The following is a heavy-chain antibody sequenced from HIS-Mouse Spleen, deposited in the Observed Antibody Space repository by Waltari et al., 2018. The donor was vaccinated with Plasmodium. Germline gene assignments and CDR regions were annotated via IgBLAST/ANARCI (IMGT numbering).Heavy chain of an antibody. D-gene: IGHD6-13*01. V-gene: IGHV3-7*01. Sequence: EVQLVESPRGCVTPRVALLCTSCSCGLPFSSYWMSWVRQAPGKGLERAANIKQEGSEKYYVDSVKGRFTISRDNAKNSLYLQMNSLRAEDTAVYYCASSWYWYFDLWGRG. J-gene: IGHJ2*01. CDR2: IKQEGSEK. CDR1: GLPFSSYW. CDR3: ASSWYWYFDL.